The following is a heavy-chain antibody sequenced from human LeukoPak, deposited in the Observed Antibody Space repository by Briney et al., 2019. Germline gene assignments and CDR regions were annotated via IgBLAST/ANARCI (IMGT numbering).Heavy chain of an antibody. J-gene: IGHJ4*02. CDR2: IYHSGST. Sequence: SETLSLTCAVSGYSISSGHYWGWIRQPPGKGLEWIGSIYHSGSTYYNPSLKSRVTISVDTSKNQFSLKLSSVTAADTAVYYCASKASDYAFDYWGQGTLVTVSS. CDR3: ASKASDYAFDY. V-gene: IGHV4-38-2*01. D-gene: IGHD4-17*01. CDR1: GYSISSGHY.